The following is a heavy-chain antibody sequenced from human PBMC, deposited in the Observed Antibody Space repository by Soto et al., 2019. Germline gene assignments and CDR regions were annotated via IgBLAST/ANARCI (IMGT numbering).Heavy chain of an antibody. Sequence: QVQLVQSGAEVKKPGSSVKVSCKDSGGTFNTYSMFWVRQSPGQGLEWMGRIIPMLGVRNYAQRFQDRVTITADKSTATVHMELSSLRSEDTALYYCTIGSWSGEVFDIWGQGTMVTVSS. CDR3: TIGSWSGEVFDI. CDR1: GGTFNTYS. V-gene: IGHV1-69*02. D-gene: IGHD2-21*01. J-gene: IGHJ3*02. CDR2: IIPMLGVR.